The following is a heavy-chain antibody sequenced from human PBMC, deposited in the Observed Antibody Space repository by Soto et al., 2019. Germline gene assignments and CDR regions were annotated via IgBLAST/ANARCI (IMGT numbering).Heavy chain of an antibody. D-gene: IGHD3-9*01. CDR1: GFTFSSYA. CDR2: ISWNSGII. V-gene: IGHV3-9*01. J-gene: IGHJ4*02. CDR3: AKGRSLTVLEY. Sequence: GGSLRLSCXASGFTFSSYAMHWVRQAPGKGLEWVSGISWNSGIIIYADSVKGRFTISRDNAKNSLYLQMNSLRAEDTALYYCAKGRSLTVLEYWGQGTLVTVSS.